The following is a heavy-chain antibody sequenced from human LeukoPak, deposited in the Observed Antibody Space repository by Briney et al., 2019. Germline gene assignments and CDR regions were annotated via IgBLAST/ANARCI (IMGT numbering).Heavy chain of an antibody. V-gene: IGHV1-2*02. CDR3: VRVNLAARPSRRYFDY. CDR1: GYTFTGYY. J-gene: IGHJ4*02. CDR2: INPNSGGT. D-gene: IGHD6-6*01. Sequence: ASVKVSCKASGYTFTGYYMHWVRQAPGQGLEWMGWINPNSGGTNYAQKFQGRVTMTRDTSISTAYMELSRLRSDDTAVYYCVRVNLAARPSRRYFDYWGQGTLVTVSS.